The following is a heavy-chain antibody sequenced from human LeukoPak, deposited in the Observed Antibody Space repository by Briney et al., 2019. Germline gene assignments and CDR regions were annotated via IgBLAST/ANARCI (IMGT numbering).Heavy chain of an antibody. J-gene: IGHJ4*02. CDR1: GYTFTGYY. D-gene: IGHD6-19*01. CDR2: INPNSGGT. V-gene: IGHV1-2*02. CDR3: ARDGDSSGWVLFDY. Sequence: ASGKVSCKASGYTFTGYYMHWVRQAPGQGLEWMGWINPNSGGTNYAQKFQGRVTMTRDTSISTAYMELSRLRSDDTAVYYCARDGDSSGWVLFDYWGQGTLVTVSS.